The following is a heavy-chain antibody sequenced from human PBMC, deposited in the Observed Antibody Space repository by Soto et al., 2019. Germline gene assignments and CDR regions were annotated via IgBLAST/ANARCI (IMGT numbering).Heavy chain of an antibody. V-gene: IGHV6-1*01. CDR2: TYYRSKWYN. Sequence: QSQTLSLTCAISGDSVSSNSAAWNWIRQSPSRGLEWLGRTYYRSKWYNDYAVSVKSRITINPDTSKNQFSLQLNSVTPEDTAVYYCAREGAGGGYYYYYYIDVWGKGTTVTVSS. J-gene: IGHJ6*03. D-gene: IGHD3-16*01. CDR3: AREGAGGGYYYYYYIDV. CDR1: GDSVSSNSAA.